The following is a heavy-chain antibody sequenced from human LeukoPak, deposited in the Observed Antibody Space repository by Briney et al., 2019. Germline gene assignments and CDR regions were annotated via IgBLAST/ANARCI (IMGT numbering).Heavy chain of an antibody. CDR3: ARGFPSTMVRGGTVPFDY. CDR1: GGTFSSYA. Sequence: SVKVSCKASGGTFSSYAISWVRQAPGQGLEWMGGIIPIFGTANYAQKFQGRVTITADKSTSTAYMELSSLRSEDTAVYYCARGFPSTMVRGGTVPFDYWGQGTLVTVSS. CDR2: IIPIFGTA. J-gene: IGHJ4*02. V-gene: IGHV1-69*06. D-gene: IGHD3-10*01.